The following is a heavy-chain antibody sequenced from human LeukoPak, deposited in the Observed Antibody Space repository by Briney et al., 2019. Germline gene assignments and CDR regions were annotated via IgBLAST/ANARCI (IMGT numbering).Heavy chain of an antibody. J-gene: IGHJ4*02. Sequence: GGSLRLSCAASGFTFSSYSMNWVRQAPGKGLEWVSSISSSSSYIYYADPVKGRFTISRDNAKNSLYLQMNSLRAEDTAVYYCARDDHFDYDFWSGYFSSGFEEKYYFDYWGQGTLVTVSS. CDR1: GFTFSSYS. D-gene: IGHD3-3*01. CDR3: ARDDHFDYDFWSGYFSSGFEEKYYFDY. V-gene: IGHV3-21*01. CDR2: ISSSSSYI.